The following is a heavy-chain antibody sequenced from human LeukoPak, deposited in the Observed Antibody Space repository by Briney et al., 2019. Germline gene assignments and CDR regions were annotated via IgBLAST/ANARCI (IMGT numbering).Heavy chain of an antibody. J-gene: IGHJ4*02. CDR1: GFTFSTYE. Sequence: PGGSLRLSCAASGFTFSTYEMHWVRQAPGKGLDWVSDISSSGSTVYYADSVKGRFTTSRDNAKNFLYLQMHSLRAEDTAVYYCSLLAVASPQHYWGQGTLVTVSS. V-gene: IGHV3-48*03. D-gene: IGHD6-19*01. CDR3: SLLAVASPQHY. CDR2: ISSSGSTV.